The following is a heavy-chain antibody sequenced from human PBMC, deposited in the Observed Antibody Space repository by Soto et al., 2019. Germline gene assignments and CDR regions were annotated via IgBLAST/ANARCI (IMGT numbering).Heavy chain of an antibody. CDR1: GFSLSTSAMC. D-gene: IGHD4-17*01. Sequence: SGPTLVNPTQTLTLTCTFSGFSLSTSAMCVSWIRQPPGKALEWLARIDWDDDKYYSTSLKTRLTISNDTSKNQVVLTMTNMDPVDTATYYCARISTVTTEPHWYFDLWGRGTLVTVSS. V-gene: IGHV2-70*11. CDR2: IDWDDDK. J-gene: IGHJ2*01. CDR3: ARISTVTTEPHWYFDL.